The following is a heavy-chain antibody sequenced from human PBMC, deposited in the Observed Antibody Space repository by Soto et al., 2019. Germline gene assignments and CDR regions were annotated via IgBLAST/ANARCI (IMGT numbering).Heavy chain of an antibody. Sequence: GGSLSLSCPASGFTFSNYAMSWVRQAPGKGLEWVSTFSSGGGGTYYADSVKGRFTISRDNSKDTLSLQMNSLRAEDTAVYYCTKANRYCGGANSFTFDYWGLGTLVTVSS. CDR3: TKANRYCGGANSFTFDY. CDR2: FSSGGGGT. D-gene: IGHD2-21*01. CDR1: GFTFSNYA. J-gene: IGHJ4*02. V-gene: IGHV3-23*01.